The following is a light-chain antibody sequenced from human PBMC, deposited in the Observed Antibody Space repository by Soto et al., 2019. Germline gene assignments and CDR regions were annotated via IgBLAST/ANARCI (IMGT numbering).Light chain of an antibody. CDR3: SAWDDSLNAFYV. CDR1: SSNIGSYT. Sequence: QSVLTQPPSASGTPGQRVTISCSGSSSNIGSYTVNWYQQLPGTAPKLLIYRDNQRPSGVPDRFSGSKSGTSASLAISGLQSEDEAVYYCSAWDDSLNAFYVFGTGTKVTVL. CDR2: RDN. V-gene: IGLV1-44*01. J-gene: IGLJ1*01.